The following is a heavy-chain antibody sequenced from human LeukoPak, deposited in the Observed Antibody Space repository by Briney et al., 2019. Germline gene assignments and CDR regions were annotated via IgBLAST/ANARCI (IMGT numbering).Heavy chain of an antibody. V-gene: IGHV3-48*04. Sequence: TGGSLRLSCTASGFTFSSYSMNWVRQAPGKGLEWVSYISSSSSTIYYADSVKGRFTISRDNAKNSLYLQMNSLRAEDTAVYYCARDTGGKGVVVTAILTNWGQGTLVTVSS. CDR1: GFTFSSYS. D-gene: IGHD2-21*02. CDR2: ISSSSSTI. J-gene: IGHJ4*02. CDR3: ARDTGGKGVVVTAILTN.